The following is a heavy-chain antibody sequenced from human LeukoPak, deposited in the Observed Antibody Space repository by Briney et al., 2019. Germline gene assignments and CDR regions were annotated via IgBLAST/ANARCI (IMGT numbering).Heavy chain of an antibody. J-gene: IGHJ4*02. D-gene: IGHD6-19*01. Sequence: PSETLSLTCTVSGGSISSSSYYWGWIRQPPGKGLEWIGSIYYSGSTYYNPSLKSRVTISVDTSKNQFSLKLSSVTAADTAVYYCARMVSIAVVAGSLDYWGQGTLVTVSS. CDR2: IYYSGST. CDR1: GGSISSSSYY. CDR3: ARMVSIAVVAGSLDY. V-gene: IGHV4-39*01.